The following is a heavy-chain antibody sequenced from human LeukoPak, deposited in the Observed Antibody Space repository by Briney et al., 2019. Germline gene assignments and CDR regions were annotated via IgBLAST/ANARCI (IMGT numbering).Heavy chain of an antibody. J-gene: IGHJ3*02. Sequence: PGGSLRLSCAASGFTFSSYEMNWVRQAPGKGLEWVSYISSSGSTINYADSVKGRFTISRDNAKNSLYLQMNSLRAEDTAVYYCARGTTVVIPKAFDIWGQGTMVTVSS. CDR1: GFTFSSYE. CDR2: ISSSGSTI. CDR3: ARGTTVVIPKAFDI. V-gene: IGHV3-48*03. D-gene: IGHD4-23*01.